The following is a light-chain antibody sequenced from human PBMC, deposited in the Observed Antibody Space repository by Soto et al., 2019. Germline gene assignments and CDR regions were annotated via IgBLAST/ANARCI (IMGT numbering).Light chain of an antibody. CDR2: DAS. Sequence: EIVLTQSRATLSLSPGERATLGCRCSQSVSSYLAWYQQKPGQAPRLLIYDASNRATGIPARFSGSGSGTDFTLTISSLEPEDFAVYYCQQRSNWPITFGQGTRLEI. J-gene: IGKJ5*01. CDR1: QSVSSY. V-gene: IGKV3-11*01. CDR3: QQRSNWPIT.